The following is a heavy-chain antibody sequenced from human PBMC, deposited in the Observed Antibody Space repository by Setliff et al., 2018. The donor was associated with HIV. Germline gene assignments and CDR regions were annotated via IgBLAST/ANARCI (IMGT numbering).Heavy chain of an antibody. CDR3: ARDGCDGNRCYLYNWFDP. D-gene: IGHD2-15*01. CDR1: GYIFSSHS. J-gene: IGHJ5*02. Sequence: ASVKVSCKASGYIFSSHSIHWVRQAPGQGFEWMGWINAGNGNTKFSQRFQSRITITRDTSASTVFMDLSSLTSEDTAVYYCARDGCDGNRCYLYNWFDPWGQGTLVTVSS. V-gene: IGHV1-3*01. CDR2: INAGNGNT.